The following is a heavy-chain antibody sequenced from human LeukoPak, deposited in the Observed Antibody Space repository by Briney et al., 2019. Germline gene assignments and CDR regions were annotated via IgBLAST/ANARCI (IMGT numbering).Heavy chain of an antibody. Sequence: SETLSLTCGVSGDSITSDYYWAWIRQSPGKGLQWIGSIYRHGATYYNPSLNSRVAMSVDTSKNHFSLRVTSLTAADTAVYYCARSIYCRPNNCHAGGIYFGSWGQGTLVTVSS. CDR3: ARSIYCRPNNCHAGGIYFGS. CDR2: IYRHGAT. J-gene: IGHJ4*02. V-gene: IGHV4-38-2*01. CDR1: GDSITSDYY. D-gene: IGHD5/OR15-5a*01.